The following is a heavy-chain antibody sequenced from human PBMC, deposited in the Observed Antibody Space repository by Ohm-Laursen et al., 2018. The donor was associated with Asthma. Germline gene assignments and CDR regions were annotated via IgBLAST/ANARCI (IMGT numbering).Heavy chain of an antibody. CDR3: ARGIGYCSSTSCLIQSLYGMDV. Sequence: PSETLSLTCTVSGGSISSYYWSWIRQPPGKGLEWIGYIYYSGSTNYNPSLKSRVTISVDTSKNQFSLKLSSVTAADTAVYYCARGIGYCSSTSCLIQSLYGMDVWGQGTTVTVSS. V-gene: IGHV4-59*01. D-gene: IGHD2-2*01. CDR2: IYYSGST. CDR1: GGSISSYY. J-gene: IGHJ6*02.